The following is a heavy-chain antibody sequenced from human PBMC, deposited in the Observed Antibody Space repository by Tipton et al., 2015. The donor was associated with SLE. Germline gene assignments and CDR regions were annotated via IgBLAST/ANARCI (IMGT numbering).Heavy chain of an antibody. CDR3: ARAFLLSGPNWFDP. V-gene: IGHV4-39*07. CDR2: IHYSGTT. Sequence: TLSLTCTVSGGSISNSDYFWGWVRQSPEKGLEWIGIIHYSGTTYYNPSLKSRVTISVDTSKNQFSLKLSSVTAADTAVYYCARAFLLSGPNWFDPWGQGTLVTVSS. J-gene: IGHJ5*02. D-gene: IGHD2-2*01. CDR1: GGSISNSDYF.